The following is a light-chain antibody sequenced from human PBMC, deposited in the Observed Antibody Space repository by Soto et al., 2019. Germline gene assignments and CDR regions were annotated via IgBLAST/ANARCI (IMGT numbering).Light chain of an antibody. V-gene: IGKV3D-15*01. Sequence: EILMTQSPVTLSVSPGEGATLSCRASQSVGSNLAWFQQRPGQAPRLLIYGVSTRVTGIPARFSGSGSGTEFTLTISNLQSEDLALYYCQQYADWPWTFGQGTKVDIK. CDR1: QSVGSN. J-gene: IGKJ1*01. CDR3: QQYADWPWT. CDR2: GVS.